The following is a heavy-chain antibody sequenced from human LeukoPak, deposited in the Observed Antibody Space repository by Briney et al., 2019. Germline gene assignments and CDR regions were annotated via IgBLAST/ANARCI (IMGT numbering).Heavy chain of an antibody. CDR3: AVLNLNYGSGSYYNAPTFDY. CDR1: GYTFTSYD. Sequence: ASVKVSCKASGYTFTSYDINWVRQATGQGLERMGWMNPNSGNTGYAQKFQGRVTITRNTSISTAYMELSSLRSEDTAVYYCAVLNLNYGSGSYYNAPTFDYWGQGTLVTVSS. J-gene: IGHJ4*02. V-gene: IGHV1-8*03. CDR2: MNPNSGNT. D-gene: IGHD3-10*01.